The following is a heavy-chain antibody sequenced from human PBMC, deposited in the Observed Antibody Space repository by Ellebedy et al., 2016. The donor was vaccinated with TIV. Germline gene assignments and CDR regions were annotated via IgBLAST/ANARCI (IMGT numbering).Heavy chain of an antibody. J-gene: IGHJ4*02. CDR2: ITGGGGTT. Sequence: GESLKISCAASGFTFSNYATSWVRQAPGKGLEWVSTITGGGGTTYYADSVNGRFTISRDNSKNTLYLQMNSLRDEDTALYYCAKSAVYSGYDPHDYWGQGTLVTVSS. D-gene: IGHD5-12*01. V-gene: IGHV3-23*01. CDR1: GFTFSNYA. CDR3: AKSAVYSGYDPHDY.